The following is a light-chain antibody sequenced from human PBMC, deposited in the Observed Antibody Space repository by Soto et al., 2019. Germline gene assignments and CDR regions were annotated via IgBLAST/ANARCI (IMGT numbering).Light chain of an antibody. V-gene: IGLV2-14*01. CDR2: EVN. J-gene: IGLJ1*01. Sequence: QSALTQPASASGSPGQSITISCTGTSSDVGGYDYVSWYQLHPGKAPKLMVFEVNNRPSGVSYRFSGSKSGNTASLTISGLQAEDEADYFCSSYSISTAYLFGTGTKV. CDR3: SSYSISTAYL. CDR1: SSDVGGYDY.